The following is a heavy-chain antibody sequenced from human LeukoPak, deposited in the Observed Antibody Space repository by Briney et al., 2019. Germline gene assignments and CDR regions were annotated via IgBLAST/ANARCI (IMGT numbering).Heavy chain of an antibody. CDR2: ISCSGST. J-gene: IGHJ5*02. D-gene: IGHD6-13*01. Sequence: PSETLSLTCTVSGGSISSRSYYWGWIRQPPGKGLDWIGSISCSGSTYYNPSLKSRVTISVDTSKNQFSLKLSSVTAADTAVYYCATHSSSSWYWFDPWGQGTLVTVSS. V-gene: IGHV4-39*01. CDR3: ATHSSSSWYWFDP. CDR1: GGSISSRSYY.